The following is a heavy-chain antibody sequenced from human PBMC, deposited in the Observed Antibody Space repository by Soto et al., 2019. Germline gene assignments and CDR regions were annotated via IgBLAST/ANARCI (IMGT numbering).Heavy chain of an antibody. J-gene: IGHJ5*02. CDR3: AKDRGASGDLNWFDP. Sequence: EVQLLESGGGLVQPGGSLRLSCAASGFTFSSYAMSWVRQAPGKGLEWVSAISGSGGSTYYADSVKGRFTISRDNSKNTLYLQMNNLRAEDTAVYYCAKDRGASGDLNWFDPWGQGTLVTVSS. D-gene: IGHD4-17*01. CDR2: ISGSGGST. V-gene: IGHV3-23*01. CDR1: GFTFSSYA.